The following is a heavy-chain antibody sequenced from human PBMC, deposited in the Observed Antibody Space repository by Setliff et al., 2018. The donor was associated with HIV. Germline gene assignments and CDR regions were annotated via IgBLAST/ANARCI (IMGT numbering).Heavy chain of an antibody. D-gene: IGHD2-2*01. J-gene: IGHJ4*02. V-gene: IGHV3-73*01. Sequence: GESLKISCAASGFSNSALHWVRQAPGKGLEWVGRIRTKANSYATAYGAAVKGRFTISRDDSKNTAYLQMNSLKTEDTAVYYCTKVGYCSSASCYASDYWGQGTLVTVSS. CDR1: GFSNSA. CDR3: TKVGYCSSASCYASDY. CDR2: IRTKANSYAT.